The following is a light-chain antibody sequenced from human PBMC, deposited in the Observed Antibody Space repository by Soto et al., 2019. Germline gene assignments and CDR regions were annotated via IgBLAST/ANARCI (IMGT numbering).Light chain of an antibody. CDR1: QSVRDN. CDR2: RAS. J-gene: IGKJ2*03. Sequence: EILLTQSPATLALSPGEGATLSCRASQSVRDNLAWYQQKPGQAPRLLIYRASTRATGVPARFSGRGSGTEFTLTISSLQSEDVSVYFCQHYNFWPHSFGQRTK. CDR3: QHYNFWPHS. V-gene: IGKV3-15*01.